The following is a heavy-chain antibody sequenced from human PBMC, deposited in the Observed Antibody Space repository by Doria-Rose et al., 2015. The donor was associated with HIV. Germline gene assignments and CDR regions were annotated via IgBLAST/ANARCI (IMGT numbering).Heavy chain of an antibody. CDR2: IFSDDER. CDR1: GVSLSSPGMG. D-gene: IGHD6-13*01. CDR3: ARIKSGRWYHKYYFDF. J-gene: IGHJ4*02. V-gene: IGHV2-26*01. Sequence: QVTLKESGPVLVKPTETLTLTCTVSGVSLSSPGMGVSWIRQPPGKALEWLANIFSDDERSYITSLKSRLTISRGTSKSQVVLTMTGMDPVDTATYYCARIKSGRWYHKYYFDFWGQGTLVIVSA.